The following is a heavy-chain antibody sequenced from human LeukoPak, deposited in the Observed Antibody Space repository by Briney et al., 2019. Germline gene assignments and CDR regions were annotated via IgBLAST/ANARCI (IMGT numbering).Heavy chain of an antibody. Sequence: SQTLSLTCTVSGGSISSGSYYWSWIRQPAGKGLEWIGRIYTSGSTNYNPSLKSRVTISVDTSKNQFSLKLSSVTAADTAVYFCARTKGSSGWDFDYWGQGTLVTVSS. J-gene: IGHJ4*02. CDR3: ARTKGSSGWDFDY. CDR2: IYTSGST. CDR1: GGSISSGSYY. D-gene: IGHD6-19*01. V-gene: IGHV4-61*02.